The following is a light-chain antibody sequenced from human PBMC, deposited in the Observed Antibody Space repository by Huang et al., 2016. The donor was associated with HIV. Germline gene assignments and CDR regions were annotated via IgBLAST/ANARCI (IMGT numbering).Light chain of an antibody. CDR3: QQYESVPLT. CDR2: EAS. Sequence: DIQLTQSPVSLSVAVGDRVTISCQSSHDIRNFVNWYQQKPCKAPKLLIYEASYLQTGGPSRFSASGSVTDFTLTISSLHPEDLATYFCQQYESVPLTFGGGTKVQIK. J-gene: IGKJ4*01. V-gene: IGKV1-33*01. CDR1: HDIRNF.